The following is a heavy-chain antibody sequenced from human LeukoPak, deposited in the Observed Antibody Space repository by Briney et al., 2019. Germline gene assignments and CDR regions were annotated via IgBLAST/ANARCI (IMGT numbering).Heavy chain of an antibody. Sequence: GGSLRLSCAASGLTFSGYSMSWVRQTPGKGLEWVSAITGSGSATDYADSVKGRFTISRDNSENTLYLQMNSLRAEDTAVYYCAKRRYHSSGYFDYWGQGTLVTVSS. J-gene: IGHJ4*02. CDR1: GLTFSGYS. CDR2: ITGSGSAT. CDR3: AKRRYHSSGYFDY. D-gene: IGHD3-22*01. V-gene: IGHV3-23*01.